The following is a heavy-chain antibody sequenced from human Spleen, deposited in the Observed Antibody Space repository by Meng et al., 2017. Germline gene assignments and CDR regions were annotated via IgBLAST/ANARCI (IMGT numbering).Heavy chain of an antibody. Sequence: QVHLVESVGGVVQPGMSLSCFCVASGFTFSRYAMHWVRQATGKGLEWVAVISYDGSNEYYVDSVKGRFTISRDNAKNSLYLKMNSLRAEDTAVYYCARDQMDTAMDYWGQGTLVTVSS. J-gene: IGHJ4*02. D-gene: IGHD5-18*01. V-gene: IGHV3-30-3*01. CDR1: GFTFSRYA. CDR2: ISYDGSNE. CDR3: ARDQMDTAMDY.